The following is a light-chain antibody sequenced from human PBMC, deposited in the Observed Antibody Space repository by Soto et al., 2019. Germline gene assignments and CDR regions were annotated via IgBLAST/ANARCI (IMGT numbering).Light chain of an antibody. V-gene: IGKV3D-20*02. CDR3: QHRRTSPT. Sequence: VLRLSPRTRAVSGGGVDPGGCRASQSVSSSYLAWYQQKPGQAPRLLIYGASSRATGIPDRFSGSGSGADFTLPICRLAPEDSPLNYCQHRRTSPTVAQGTRLEIK. J-gene: IGKJ5*01. CDR1: QSVSSSY. CDR2: GAS.